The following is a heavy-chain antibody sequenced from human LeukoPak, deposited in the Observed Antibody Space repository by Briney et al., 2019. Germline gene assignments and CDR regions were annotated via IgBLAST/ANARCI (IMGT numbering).Heavy chain of an antibody. Sequence: ASVKVSCKASGGTFSSYAISWVRQAPGQGLERMGWISAYNGNTNYAQKLQGRVTMTTDTSTSTAYMELRSLRSDDTAVYYCARDAGSMIVVVIDYWGQGTLVTVSS. CDR1: GGTFSSYA. V-gene: IGHV1-18*01. D-gene: IGHD3-22*01. CDR2: ISAYNGNT. J-gene: IGHJ4*02. CDR3: ARDAGSMIVVVIDY.